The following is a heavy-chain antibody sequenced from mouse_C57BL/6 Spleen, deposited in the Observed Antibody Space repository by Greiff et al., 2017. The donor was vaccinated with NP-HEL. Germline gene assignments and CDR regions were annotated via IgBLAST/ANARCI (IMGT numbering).Heavy chain of an antibody. CDR3: TRGGYGYDGFDY. V-gene: IGHV5-9-1*02. J-gene: IGHJ2*01. D-gene: IGHD2-2*01. Sequence: EVMLVESGEGLVKPGGSLKLSCAASGFTFSSYAMSWVRQTPEKRLEWVAYISSGGDYIYYADTVKGRFSISRDNARNTLDLQMSSLKSEDTAMYYCTRGGYGYDGFDYWGQGTTLTVSS. CDR2: ISSGGDYI. CDR1: GFTFSSYA.